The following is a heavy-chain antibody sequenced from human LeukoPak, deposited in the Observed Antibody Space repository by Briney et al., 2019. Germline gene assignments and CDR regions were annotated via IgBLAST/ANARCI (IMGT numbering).Heavy chain of an antibody. J-gene: IGHJ6*02. CDR1: GYTFTSYY. D-gene: IGHD6-25*01. Sequence: VASVKVSCKASGYTFTSYYMHWVRQAPGQGLEWMGIINPSGGGTNYAQKFQGWVTMTRDTSISTAYMELSRLRSDDTAVYYCAREYSSDYGMDVWGQGTTVTVSS. V-gene: IGHV1-2*04. CDR2: INPSGGGT. CDR3: AREYSSDYGMDV.